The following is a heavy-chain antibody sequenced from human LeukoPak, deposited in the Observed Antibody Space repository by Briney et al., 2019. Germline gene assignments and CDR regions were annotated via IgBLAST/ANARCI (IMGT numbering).Heavy chain of an antibody. J-gene: IGHJ4*02. V-gene: IGHV3-15*01. Sequence: GGSLRLSYAASGFTFTNAWMNWVRQPPGKGLEWVGRIFSKTDGGATDYAAPVKGRFIISRDDSKNTLYLQMNSLQTEDTAVYYCTDWDAARFDYWGQGSLVTVSS. D-gene: IGHD1-1*01. CDR2: IFSKTDGGAT. CDR1: GFTFTNAW. CDR3: TDWDAARFDY.